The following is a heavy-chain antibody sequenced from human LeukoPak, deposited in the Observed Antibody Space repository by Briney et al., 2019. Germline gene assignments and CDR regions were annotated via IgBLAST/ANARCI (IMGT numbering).Heavy chain of an antibody. CDR1: GFTFSSYG. D-gene: IGHD6-19*01. V-gene: IGHV3-33*06. Sequence: GGSLRLSCAASGFTFSSYGMHWVRQAPGKGLEWVAVIWYDGSNKYYADSVKGRFTISRDNSKNTLYLQMNSLRAEDTAVYYCAKDRPPIAVAGSSYFDYWGQGTLVTVSS. J-gene: IGHJ4*02. CDR3: AKDRPPIAVAGSSYFDY. CDR2: IWYDGSNK.